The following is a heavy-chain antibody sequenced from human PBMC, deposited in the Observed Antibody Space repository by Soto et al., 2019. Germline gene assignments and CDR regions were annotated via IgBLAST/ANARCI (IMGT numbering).Heavy chain of an antibody. Sequence: SETLSLTCTVSGGSISSGGYYWSWIRQHPGKGLEWIGYIYYSGSTYYNPSLKSRVTISVDTSKNQFSLKLSSVTAADTAVYYCARDQYGDYYFDYWGQGTLVTVSS. J-gene: IGHJ4*02. D-gene: IGHD4-17*01. CDR2: IYYSGST. CDR1: GGSISSGGYY. V-gene: IGHV4-31*03. CDR3: ARDQYGDYYFDY.